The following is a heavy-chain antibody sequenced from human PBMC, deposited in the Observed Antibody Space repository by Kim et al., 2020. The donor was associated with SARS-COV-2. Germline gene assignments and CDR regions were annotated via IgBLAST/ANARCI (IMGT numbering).Heavy chain of an antibody. J-gene: IGHJ4*02. CDR3: ARDVAVAAFDY. D-gene: IGHD6-19*01. CDR2: IYYSGST. CDR1: GGSISSYY. V-gene: IGHV4-59*01. Sequence: SETLSLTCTVSGGSISSYYWSWIRQPPGKGLEWIGYIYYSGSTNYNPSLKSRVTISVDTSKNQFSLKLSSVTAADTAVYYCARDVAVAAFDYWGQGTLVT.